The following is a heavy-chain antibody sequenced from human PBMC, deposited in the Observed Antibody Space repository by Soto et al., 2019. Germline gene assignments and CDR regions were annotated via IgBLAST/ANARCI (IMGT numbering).Heavy chain of an antibody. CDR3: ARQDYYFSSDY. Sequence: SETLSLTCTVSGGSISSSSYYWGWLRQPPGKGLEWIGSIYYSGSTYYNPSLKSRVTISVDTSKNQFSLKLSSVTAADTAVYYCARQDYYFSSDYWGQGTLVTVSS. J-gene: IGHJ4*02. V-gene: IGHV4-39*01. CDR2: IYYSGST. CDR1: GGSISSSSYY. D-gene: IGHD3-3*01.